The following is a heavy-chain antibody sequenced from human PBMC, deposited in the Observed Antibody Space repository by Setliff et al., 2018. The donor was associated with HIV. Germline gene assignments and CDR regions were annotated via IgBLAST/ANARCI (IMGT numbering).Heavy chain of an antibody. CDR3: ATYHYYDSSAYYVDLYYLDY. J-gene: IGHJ4*02. Sequence: SVKVSCKASGDTLSIHPISWVRQAPGRGLDWMGGIIPAFGTPNYAQKFQGRVTITTDESTNTAYMELSSLRSDDTAVYYCATYHYYDSSAYYVDLYYLDYWGQGTLVTVSS. CDR2: IIPAFGTP. D-gene: IGHD3-22*01. V-gene: IGHV1-69*05. CDR1: GDTLSIHP.